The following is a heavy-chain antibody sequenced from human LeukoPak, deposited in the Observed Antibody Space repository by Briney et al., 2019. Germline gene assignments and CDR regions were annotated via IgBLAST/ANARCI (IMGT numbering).Heavy chain of an antibody. CDR2: IYPDDSDA. J-gene: IGHJ4*02. Sequence: GESLKISCKASGYSFTNYWIGWVRQMPGKGLEWMGIIYPDDSDARHSPSFQGQVTISADKSIITAYLQWSSLKASDTAMYYCARLQGGYKGGFDYWGQGTLVTVSS. CDR1: GYSFTNYW. V-gene: IGHV5-51*01. D-gene: IGHD5-18*01. CDR3: ARLQGGYKGGFDY.